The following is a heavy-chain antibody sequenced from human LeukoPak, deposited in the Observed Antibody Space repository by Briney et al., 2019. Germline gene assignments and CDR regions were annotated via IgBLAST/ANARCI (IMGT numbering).Heavy chain of an antibody. J-gene: IGHJ4*02. CDR3: ARFGSDFWSGYYGSYYFDY. D-gene: IGHD3-3*01. V-gene: IGHV4-59*08. Sequence: PSETLSLTCTVSGGFISSYYWSWIRQPPGKGLECIGYIYYSGSTNYNPSLKSRVTISVDTSKNQFSLKLSSVTAADTAVYYCARFGSDFWSGYYGSYYFDYWGQGTLVTVSS. CDR1: GGFISSYY. CDR2: IYYSGST.